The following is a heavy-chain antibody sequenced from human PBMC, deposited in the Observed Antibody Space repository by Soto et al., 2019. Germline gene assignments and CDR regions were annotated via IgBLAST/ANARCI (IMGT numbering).Heavy chain of an antibody. Sequence: QVQLQESGPGLVKPSGTLSLTCAVSSGSISSSNCWSCVRQPPGQGLEWIGEIYHSGSTNYNPSLNSSVTMAVDKSKNQFSLKLSSVTAADSAVYYCARAAVAGLSPFDYWGQGTLVTVSS. CDR1: SGSISSSNC. V-gene: IGHV4-4*02. CDR2: IYHSGST. CDR3: ARAAVAGLSPFDY. D-gene: IGHD6-19*01. J-gene: IGHJ4*02.